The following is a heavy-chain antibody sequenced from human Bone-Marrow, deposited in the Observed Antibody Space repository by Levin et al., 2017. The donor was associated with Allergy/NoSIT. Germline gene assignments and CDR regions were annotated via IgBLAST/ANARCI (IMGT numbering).Heavy chain of an antibody. CDR3: ARDEGIATGGFDY. V-gene: IGHV4-59*01. CDR2: IYYSGNS. D-gene: IGHD6-13*01. J-gene: IGHJ4*02. Sequence: ASQTLSLTCNVSGGSIRDYYWSWIRQPPGKGLEWIGYIYYSGNSNYNPSLKSRVTISLDTSKNQFSLKLSSVTAADTAVYYCARDEGIATGGFDYWGQGTLVTVSS. CDR1: GGSIRDYY.